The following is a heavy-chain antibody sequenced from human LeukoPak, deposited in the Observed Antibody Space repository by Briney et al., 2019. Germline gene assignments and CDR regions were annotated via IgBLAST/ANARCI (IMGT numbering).Heavy chain of an antibody. CDR2: ISYDGSNK. CDR1: GFTFSSYA. J-gene: IGHJ4*02. D-gene: IGHD4-17*01. Sequence: GGSLRLSCAASGFTFSSYAMHWVRQAPGKGLEWVAVISYDGSNKYYADSVKGRFTISRDNSKNTLYLQMNSLRAEDTAVYFCAREVLRVSYGDYFDYWGQGTLVTVSS. V-gene: IGHV3-30*04. CDR3: AREVLRVSYGDYFDY.